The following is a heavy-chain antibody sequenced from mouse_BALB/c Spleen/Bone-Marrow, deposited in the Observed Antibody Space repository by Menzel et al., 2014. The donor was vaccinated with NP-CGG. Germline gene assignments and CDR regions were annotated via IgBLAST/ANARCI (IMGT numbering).Heavy chain of an antibody. D-gene: IGHD1-3*01. V-gene: IGHV1S56*01. J-gene: IGHJ4*01. CDR1: GYTFTSYY. CDR3: ARRKWAMDY. Sequence: VQLQQSGPELVKPGASVRISCKASGYTFTSYYIQWEEQRPGQGLEWIGWIYPGNVNTKYNEKFKVKATLTADKSSSTAYMQLSSLTSEDSAVYFCARRKWAMDYWGQGTSVTVSS. CDR2: IYPGNVNT.